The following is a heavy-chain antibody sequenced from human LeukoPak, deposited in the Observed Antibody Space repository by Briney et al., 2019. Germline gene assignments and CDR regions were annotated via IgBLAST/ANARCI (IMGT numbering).Heavy chain of an antibody. D-gene: IGHD5-24*01. CDR1: GFSFSRYA. V-gene: IGHV3-64D*06. Sequence: GGSLRLSCSASGFSFSRYAMHWVRQAPGKGLEYVSGISSNGGSTHYADSVKGRFTISRDNSKNTLYLQMSSLRAEDTAVYYCARDGDGDRDLDYWGQGTLVTVSS. CDR2: ISSNGGST. J-gene: IGHJ4*02. CDR3: ARDGDGDRDLDY.